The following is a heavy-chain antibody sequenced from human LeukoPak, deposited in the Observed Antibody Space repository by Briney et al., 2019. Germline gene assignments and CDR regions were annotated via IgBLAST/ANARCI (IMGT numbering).Heavy chain of an antibody. CDR1: GGSISSYY. CDR3: ARSYSSGWNIFDY. Sequence: TSETLSLTCTVSGGSISSYYWSWIRQPQGKGLEWIGYIYYSGSTNYNTSLKSRVTISVDTSKNHFSLKLSSVTAADTAVYYCARSYSSGWNIFDYWGQGTLVTVSS. V-gene: IGHV4-59*08. J-gene: IGHJ4*02. CDR2: IYYSGST. D-gene: IGHD6-19*01.